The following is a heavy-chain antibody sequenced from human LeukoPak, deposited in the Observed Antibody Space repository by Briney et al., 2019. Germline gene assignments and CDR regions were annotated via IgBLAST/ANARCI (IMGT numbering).Heavy chain of an antibody. Sequence: GGSLRLSCAASGFTFSSYEMNWLRQAPGKGLEWVSYISSSGSTIYYADSVKGRFNTSRDNAKNSLYLQMNRLRAEERAVYYCARDANKDMVNFDCWGQGTLVPVSS. CDR1: GFTFSSYE. D-gene: IGHD5-18*01. V-gene: IGHV3-48*03. J-gene: IGHJ4*02. CDR3: ARDANKDMVNFDC. CDR2: ISSSGSTI.